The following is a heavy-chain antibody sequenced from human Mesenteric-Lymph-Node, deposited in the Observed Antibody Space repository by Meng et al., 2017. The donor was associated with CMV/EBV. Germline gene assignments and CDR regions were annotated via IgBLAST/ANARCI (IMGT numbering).Heavy chain of an antibody. CDR3: ARDPFYDFWSGYPVYFDY. CDR2: IKQDGSEK. Sequence: GESLKISCAASGFTFSSYWMSWVRQAPGKGLEWVVNIKQDGSEKYYVDSVKGRFTISRDNAKNSLYLQMNSLRAEDTAVYYCARDPFYDFWSGYPVYFDYWGQGTLVTVSS. V-gene: IGHV3-7*01. CDR1: GFTFSSYW. J-gene: IGHJ4*02. D-gene: IGHD3-3*01.